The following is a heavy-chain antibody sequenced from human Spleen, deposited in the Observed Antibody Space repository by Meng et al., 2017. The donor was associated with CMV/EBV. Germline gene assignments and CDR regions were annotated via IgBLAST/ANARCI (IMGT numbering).Heavy chain of an antibody. J-gene: IGHJ5*02. D-gene: IGHD4-17*01. CDR3: ARRGFDDYGDPNWFDP. Sequence: GGSLRLSCKGSGYRFSNDWIGWVRKMSGKGLEWMGIIYPGDSDTRYSPSFQGHVTITADKSISTAYLQWSSLKASDTAVYYCARRGFDDYGDPNWFDPWGQGTLVTVSS. CDR2: IYPGDSDT. CDR1: GYRFSNDW. V-gene: IGHV5-51*01.